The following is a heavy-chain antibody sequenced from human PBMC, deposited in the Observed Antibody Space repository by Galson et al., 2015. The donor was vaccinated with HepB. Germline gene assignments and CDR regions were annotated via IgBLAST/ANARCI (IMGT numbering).Heavy chain of an antibody. CDR3: TKALGNAFEI. CDR1: GFTFSGYT. V-gene: IGHV3-21*04. D-gene: IGHD7-27*01. Sequence: SLRLSCAASGFTFSGYTMSWVRQAPGKGLEWVSAISSGSSYIHDADSVKGRFTISRDNAKNLLYLQMNSLRAEDTALYYCTKALGNAFEIWGQGTMVSVAS. CDR2: ISSGSSYI. J-gene: IGHJ3*02.